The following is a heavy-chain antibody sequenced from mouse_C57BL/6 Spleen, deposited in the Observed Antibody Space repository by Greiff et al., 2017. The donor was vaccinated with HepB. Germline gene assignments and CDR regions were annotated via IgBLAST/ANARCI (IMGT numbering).Heavy chain of an antibody. CDR1: GFSLTSYA. CDR2: IWTGGGT. CDR3: ARRSGSSPYYYAMDY. Sequence: VKLVESGPGLVAPSQSLSITCTVSGFSLTSYAISWVRQPPGKGLEWLGVIWTGGGTNYNSALKSRLSISKDNSKSQVFLKMNSLQTDDTARYYCARRSGSSPYYYAMDYWGQGTSVTVSS. D-gene: IGHD1-1*01. V-gene: IGHV2-9-1*01. J-gene: IGHJ4*01.